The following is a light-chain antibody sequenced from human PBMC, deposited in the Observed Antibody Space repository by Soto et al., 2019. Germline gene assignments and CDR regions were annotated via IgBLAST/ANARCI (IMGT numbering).Light chain of an antibody. CDR2: GAS. J-gene: IGKJ1*01. CDR1: QSVSNNY. V-gene: IGKV3-20*01. CDR3: QQYGSSGT. Sequence: IVLTHSPGTLSLSPGERATLSCRASQSVSNNYLSWYQQKPGQAPRLRIYGASSRATGIPDRFSGSGSGTDFTLTISRLEPEDFAVYYCQQYGSSGTFGQGTKVDSK.